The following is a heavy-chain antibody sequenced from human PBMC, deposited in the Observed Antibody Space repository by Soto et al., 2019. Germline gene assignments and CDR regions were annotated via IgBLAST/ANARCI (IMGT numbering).Heavy chain of an antibody. Sequence: GGSRRLSCAPHGFSFSDYYMSWTCQAPGKGLEWVSYISSSSSYTNYADSVKGRFTISRDNAKNSLYLQMNSLRDEDTAVYYCARDPGLTIFGVVIPMDVWGQGT. CDR1: GFSFSDYY. J-gene: IGHJ6*02. D-gene: IGHD3-3*01. CDR2: ISSSSSYT. V-gene: IGHV3-11*06. CDR3: ARDPGLTIFGVVIPMDV.